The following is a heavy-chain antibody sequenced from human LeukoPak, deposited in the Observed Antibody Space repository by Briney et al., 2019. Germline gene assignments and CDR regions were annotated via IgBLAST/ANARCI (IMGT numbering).Heavy chain of an antibody. V-gene: IGHV1-2*02. CDR2: INPNSCVT. Sequence: ASVKVSCKASGYMFTGYCLHWVRQAPGQGLEWVGWINPNSCVTDYAQKFQGRVTVTRDTSISTVYMELSRLRSEHTAVYYCATEKQYYDILTGYYRDQYYGMDVWGQGTTVTVSS. CDR3: ATEKQYYDILTGYYRDQYYGMDV. CDR1: GYMFTGYC. J-gene: IGHJ6*02. D-gene: IGHD3-9*01.